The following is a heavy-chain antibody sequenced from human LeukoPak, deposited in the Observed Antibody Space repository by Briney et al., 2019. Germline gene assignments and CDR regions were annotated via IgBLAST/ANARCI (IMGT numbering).Heavy chain of an antibody. J-gene: IGHJ4*02. V-gene: IGHV3-53*05. CDR1: GFTVSSNY. Sequence: PGGSLRLSCAASGFTVSSNYMNWVRQAPGKGLEWVSVIYSGGSTYYADSVKGRFSISRDNSKNTLYLQMNSLRAEDTAVYYCARDGAIQLWPNFDYWGQGTLVTVSS. CDR2: IYSGGST. D-gene: IGHD5-18*01. CDR3: ARDGAIQLWPNFDY.